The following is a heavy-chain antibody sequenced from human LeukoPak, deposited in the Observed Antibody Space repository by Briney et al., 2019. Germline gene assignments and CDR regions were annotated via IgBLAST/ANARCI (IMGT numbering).Heavy chain of an antibody. Sequence: GNSLRLSCAVSGFTFRNFGMHWVRQAPGKGPEWVAGISSNGNRQSYADPVKGRLTISRDNSKNTLFLQMNSLRVEDTAVYYCAKERHAFGGFDYWGQGTLVTVSS. V-gene: IGHV3-30*18. J-gene: IGHJ4*02. CDR2: ISSNGNRQ. CDR3: AKERHAFGGFDY. CDR1: GFTFRNFG. D-gene: IGHD3-10*01.